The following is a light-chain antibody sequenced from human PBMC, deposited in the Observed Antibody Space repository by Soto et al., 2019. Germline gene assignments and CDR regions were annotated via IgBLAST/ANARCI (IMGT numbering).Light chain of an antibody. Sequence: RVMTQSPDTLSVSPGERATLSCRASETVRSNLAWYQQKPGQAPRLLIYAASTRATGIPARFIGNGSGTEFTLTISSLQSEDFAVYYCQQYNNWWTFGQGTKVEIE. CDR2: AAS. CDR1: ETVRSN. CDR3: QQYNNWWT. J-gene: IGKJ1*01. V-gene: IGKV3D-15*01.